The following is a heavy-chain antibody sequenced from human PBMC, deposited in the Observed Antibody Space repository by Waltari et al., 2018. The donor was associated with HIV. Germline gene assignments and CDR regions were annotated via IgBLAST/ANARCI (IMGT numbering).Heavy chain of an antibody. D-gene: IGHD2-2*01. Sequence: QVQLQESGPGLVKPSETLSLTCTVSGGSISSYYWSWIRQPPGKGLEWIGYIYYSGSTNSNPSLTSRVTISVDTSKNQFSLKLSSVTAADTAVYYCARGRSSTSCLHYWGQGTLVTVSS. CDR3: ARGRSSTSCLHY. CDR2: IYYSGST. J-gene: IGHJ4*02. CDR1: GGSISSYY. V-gene: IGHV4-59*01.